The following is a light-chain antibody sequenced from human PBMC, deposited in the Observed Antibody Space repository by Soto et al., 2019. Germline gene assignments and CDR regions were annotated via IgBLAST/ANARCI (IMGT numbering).Light chain of an antibody. CDR3: QQIDSYPRT. CDR1: QGIRSS. Sequence: IQLTQSPSSLSASVGDRVTITCRAGQGIRSSLAWYQQKPGKAPNLLISAASTLQTGVPSRFSGSGSGTDFALTISSLQPEDFATYYCQQIDSYPRTFGQGTKVDIK. V-gene: IGKV1-9*01. J-gene: IGKJ1*01. CDR2: AAS.